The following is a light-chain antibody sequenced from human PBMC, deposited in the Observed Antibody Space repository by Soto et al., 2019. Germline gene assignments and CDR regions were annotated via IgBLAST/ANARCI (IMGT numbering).Light chain of an antibody. CDR2: GAS. Sequence: EIVITQSPGTLSLSPVEAATLSCRASQSVSSNYVAWFHQKPGQAPRLLIYGASSRATGVPDRFSASGSGTDFTLTISRLEPEDFAVYYCQQYGRSPFTFGPGTKVDIK. V-gene: IGKV3-20*01. CDR3: QQYGRSPFT. J-gene: IGKJ3*01. CDR1: QSVSSNY.